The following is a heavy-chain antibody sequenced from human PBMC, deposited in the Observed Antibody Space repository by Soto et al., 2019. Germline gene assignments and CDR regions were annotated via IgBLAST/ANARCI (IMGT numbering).Heavy chain of an antibody. CDR3: ARGYDWFDP. CDR1: GGSISSGGYY. D-gene: IGHD5-12*01. Sequence: SETLSLTCTVSGGSISSGGYYWSWIRQPPGKGLEWIGYIYYSGSTNYNPSLKSRVTISLDTSKNQFSLKVSSVTAADTAVYYCARGYDWFDPWGQGTLVTVS. J-gene: IGHJ5*02. V-gene: IGHV4-61*08. CDR2: IYYSGST.